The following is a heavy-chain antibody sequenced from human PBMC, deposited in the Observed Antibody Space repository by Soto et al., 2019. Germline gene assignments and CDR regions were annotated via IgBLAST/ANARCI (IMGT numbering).Heavy chain of an antibody. Sequence: QIELQESGPGLVKPSQTLSLTCFVSDYFIGAGGYYWSWIRHHPGKGLEWIGSFYSSGSIIYNPSLRSRVSITGDMSTNQFSMSLTSVTAADTTRYYCARMYSSGSGWFHPWGQGTLVTVSS. CDR2: FYSSGSI. CDR3: ARMYSSGSGWFHP. J-gene: IGHJ5*02. D-gene: IGHD6-19*01. CDR1: DYFIGAGGYY. V-gene: IGHV4-31*03.